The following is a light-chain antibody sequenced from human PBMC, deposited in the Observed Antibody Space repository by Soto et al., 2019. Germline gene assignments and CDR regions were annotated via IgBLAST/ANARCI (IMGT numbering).Light chain of an antibody. CDR1: QSVSGSY. Sequence: ELVLTQSPGTLSLSTGESATLXXRARQSVSGSYLAWYQQKPGQAPRXXVYGASTRATGVPARFSGSGSGTEFTLIISSLQSEDFAVYYCQQYNSWPRTFGQGTKVDIK. CDR2: GAS. V-gene: IGKV3-15*01. CDR3: QQYNSWPRT. J-gene: IGKJ1*01.